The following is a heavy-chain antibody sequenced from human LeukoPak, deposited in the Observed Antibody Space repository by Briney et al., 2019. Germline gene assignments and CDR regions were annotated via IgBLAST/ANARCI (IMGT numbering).Heavy chain of an antibody. D-gene: IGHD3-10*01. J-gene: IGHJ6*03. CDR1: GYTFANYY. CDR3: ARGPRITLVRGGQWYHYMDV. V-gene: IGHV1-46*01. Sequence: ASVTISCKASGYTFANYYIHLVRQAPGQGLEWMGLINPSGGSTNYAQKFQGRVTITRDTSTSTVYMELSSLRSEDTAVYYCARGPRITLVRGGQWYHYMDVWGKGTTVTISS. CDR2: INPSGGST.